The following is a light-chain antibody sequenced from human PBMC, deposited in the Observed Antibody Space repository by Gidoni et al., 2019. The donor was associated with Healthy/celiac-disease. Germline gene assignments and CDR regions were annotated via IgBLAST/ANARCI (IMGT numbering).Light chain of an antibody. CDR1: QSVSSSY. Sequence: IVFTQSPGTLSLSPGERATLSCRASQSVSSSYLAWYQQKPGQAPRLLIYGASSRATGIPDRFSGSGSGTDFTITIRRLETEDFAVYYCQKYGSSPQTFGQGTKLEIK. V-gene: IGKV3-20*01. CDR2: GAS. J-gene: IGKJ2*01. CDR3: QKYGSSPQT.